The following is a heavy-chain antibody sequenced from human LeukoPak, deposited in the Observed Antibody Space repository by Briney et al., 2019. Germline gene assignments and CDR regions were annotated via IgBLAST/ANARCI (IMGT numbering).Heavy chain of an antibody. D-gene: IGHD3-22*01. CDR3: ASNLYYYDSNGYYYYYGMDV. Sequence: ASVKVSCKASGYTFTSYGISWVRQAPGQGLEWMGWISAYNGNTNYAQKLQGRVTMTTDTSTSTAYMELRSLRSDDTAVYYCASNLYYYDSNGYYYYYGMDVWGQGTTVTVSS. CDR1: GYTFTSYG. J-gene: IGHJ6*02. V-gene: IGHV1-18*01. CDR2: ISAYNGNT.